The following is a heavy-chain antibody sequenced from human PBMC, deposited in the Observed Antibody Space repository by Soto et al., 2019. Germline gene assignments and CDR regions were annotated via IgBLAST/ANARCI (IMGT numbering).Heavy chain of an antibody. CDR1: GFSLSTGGVG. CDR3: AHRIVTNNWFDP. Sequence: QITLKESGPTLVKPTQTLTLTCTFSGFSLSTGGVGVGWIRQPPGKALEWLAFIYWDPNKRYSPSLSSRLAITKDTSKTQVALTMTNMDPVDTATFFCAHRIVTNNWFDPWCQGTLVTVSS. V-gene: IGHV2-5*02. J-gene: IGHJ5*02. D-gene: IGHD3-22*01. CDR2: IYWDPNK.